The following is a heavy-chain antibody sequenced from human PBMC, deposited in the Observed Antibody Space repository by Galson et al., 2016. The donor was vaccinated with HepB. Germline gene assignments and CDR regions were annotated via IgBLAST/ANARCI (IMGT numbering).Heavy chain of an antibody. CDR3: ARLSWLVVIPAAMSFDYGMDV. CDR1: GYTFTNYA. Sequence: SVKVSCKASGYTFTNYAMHWVRQAPGQRLEWMGWINAGNGNTKYSQKFQGRVTITRDTSASTAYMDLSSLRSEDTAVYYCARLSWLVVIPAAMSFDYGMDVWGQGTTVTVSS. V-gene: IGHV1-3*01. CDR2: INAGNGNT. J-gene: IGHJ6*02. D-gene: IGHD2-2*01.